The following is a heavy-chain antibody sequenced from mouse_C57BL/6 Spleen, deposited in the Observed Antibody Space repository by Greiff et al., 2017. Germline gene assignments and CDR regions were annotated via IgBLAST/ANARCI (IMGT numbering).Heavy chain of an antibody. CDR3: ARSAPYSKSHAMDY. CDR2: IDPSDSET. V-gene: IGHV1-52*01. J-gene: IGHJ4*01. CDR1: GYTFTSYW. Sequence: VQLQQPGAELVRPGSSVKLSCKASGYTFTSYWMHWVKQRPIQGLEWIGNIDPSDSETHYNQKFKDKATLTVAKSSSTAYMQLSSLTSEDSAVYDCARSAPYSKSHAMDYWGQGTSVTVSS. D-gene: IGHD2-5*01.